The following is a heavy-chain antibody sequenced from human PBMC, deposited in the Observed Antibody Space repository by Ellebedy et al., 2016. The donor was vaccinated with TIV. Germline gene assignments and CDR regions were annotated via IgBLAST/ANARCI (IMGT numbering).Heavy chain of an antibody. D-gene: IGHD3-9*01. V-gene: IGHV3-30*18. J-gene: IGHJ6*02. Sequence: GGSLRLSCAASGFIFSSYGMHWVRQAPGKGLEWVAFISYDGNEKFYADSVKGRFTISRGNSESTLYVQMNSLRAEETAVYYCAKEAYDILTGSQMHGMDVWGQGTTVTVSS. CDR1: GFIFSSYG. CDR2: ISYDGNEK. CDR3: AKEAYDILTGSQMHGMDV.